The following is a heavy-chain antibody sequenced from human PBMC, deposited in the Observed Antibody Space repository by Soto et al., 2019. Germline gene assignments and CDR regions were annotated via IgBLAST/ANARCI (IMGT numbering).Heavy chain of an antibody. D-gene: IGHD2-2*01. CDR1: GGSISSGGYY. CDR3: ARSSISANYFDY. V-gene: IGHV4-31*03. J-gene: IGHJ4*02. Sequence: QVQLQESGPGLVKPSQTLSITCTVSGGSISSGGYYWSWIRLHPGKGLEWIGYIYYSGSTYYNPSLKSRVTISVDTSKNQFSLKLSSVTAADTAVYYCARSSISANYFDYWGQGTLVTVSS. CDR2: IYYSGST.